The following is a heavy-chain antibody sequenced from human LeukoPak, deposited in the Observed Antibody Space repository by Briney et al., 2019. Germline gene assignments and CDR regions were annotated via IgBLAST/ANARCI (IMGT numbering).Heavy chain of an antibody. Sequence: SVKVSCKASGGTFSSYAISWVRQAPGQGLEWMGGIIPIFGTANYAQKFQSRVTITADESTSTAYMELSSLRSEDTAVYYCASLYSGSYYPLDYWGQGTLVTVSS. CDR1: GGTFSSYA. CDR3: ASLYSGSYYPLDY. D-gene: IGHD1-26*01. CDR2: IIPIFGTA. J-gene: IGHJ4*02. V-gene: IGHV1-69*01.